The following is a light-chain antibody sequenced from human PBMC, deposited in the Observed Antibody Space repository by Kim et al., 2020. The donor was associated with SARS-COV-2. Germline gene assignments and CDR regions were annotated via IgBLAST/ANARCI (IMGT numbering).Light chain of an antibody. V-gene: IGKV1D-16*01. CDR2: AAS. Sequence: DIQMTQSPSSLSASVGDRVTNTCRASQGISRWLAWYQQKPEKAPNSLIYAASSLQSGVPSRFSGSGSGTDFTLAISSLQPEDLATYFSQQYNSYPPAFSGGTKVDI. J-gene: IGKJ4*01. CDR3: QQYNSYPPA. CDR1: QGISRW.